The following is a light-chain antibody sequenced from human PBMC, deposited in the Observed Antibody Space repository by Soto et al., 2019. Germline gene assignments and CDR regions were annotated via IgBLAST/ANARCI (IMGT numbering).Light chain of an antibody. CDR2: TAS. CDR1: QGISSL. V-gene: IGKV1-12*01. Sequence: DIQMTQSPSSVSASVGDGVNITCRASQGISSLLAWYQQKPGKAPNLLIHTASSLQSGVPSRFSGSGSGTDFTLSISSLQPEDFATYYCQQANSFPLTFGGGTKVEIK. CDR3: QQANSFPLT. J-gene: IGKJ4*01.